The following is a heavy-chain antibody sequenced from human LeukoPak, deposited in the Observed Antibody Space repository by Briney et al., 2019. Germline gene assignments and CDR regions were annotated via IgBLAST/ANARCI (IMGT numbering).Heavy chain of an antibody. J-gene: IGHJ6*02. Sequence: GASVKVSCKASGYTFTGYYMHWVRQAPGQGLEWMGWINPNSGGTNYAQKFQGWVTMTRDTSISTAYMELSRLRSDDTAVYYCARWLDYAYTRQYGMDVWGQGTTVTVSS. CDR3: ARWLDYAYTRQYGMDV. D-gene: IGHD4-17*01. CDR2: INPNSGGT. CDR1: GYTFTGYY. V-gene: IGHV1-2*04.